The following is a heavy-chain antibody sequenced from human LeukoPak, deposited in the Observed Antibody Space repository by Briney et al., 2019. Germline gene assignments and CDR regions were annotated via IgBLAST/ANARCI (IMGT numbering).Heavy chain of an antibody. D-gene: IGHD6-19*01. CDR2: INTNTGNP. CDR1: GYTFTSYY. CDR3: ARGIAVADFRFDP. J-gene: IGHJ5*02. V-gene: IGHV7-4-1*02. Sequence: ASVKVSCKASGYTFTSYYMHWVRQAPGQGLEWMGWINTNTGNPTYAQGFTGRFVFSLDTSVSTAYLQISSLKAEDTAVYYCARGIAVADFRFDPWGQGTLVTVSS.